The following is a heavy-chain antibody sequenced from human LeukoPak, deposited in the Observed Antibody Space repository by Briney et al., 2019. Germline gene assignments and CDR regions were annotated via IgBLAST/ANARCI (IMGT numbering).Heavy chain of an antibody. D-gene: IGHD2-2*01. V-gene: IGHV3-7*01. J-gene: IGHJ3*02. CDR1: GFTFSDYA. Sequence: GGALRLSCAASGFTFSDYAMSWVREDPGKGLEWGAYIKQDGSEKYYVDSVKGRFTISRDNAKNSLYLQMNSLRAEDTAVYYCARDCSSTSCYGDAFDIWGQGTMVTVSS. CDR2: IKQDGSEK. CDR3: ARDCSSTSCYGDAFDI.